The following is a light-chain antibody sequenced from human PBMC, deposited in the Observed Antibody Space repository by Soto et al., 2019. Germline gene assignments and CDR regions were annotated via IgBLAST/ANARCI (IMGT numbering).Light chain of an antibody. J-gene: IGKJ1*01. CDR1: QDIRNY. CDR3: QQYDKLVT. CDR2: DAS. Sequence: DIQMTQSPSALSASTGDRVTITCQASQDIRNYLNWYQQKPGKAPKLLIYDASKLQTGVPSRFRGSGSGTTFTFIISSLQPEDFAIYYCQQYDKLVTFGRGTKVEMK. V-gene: IGKV1-33*01.